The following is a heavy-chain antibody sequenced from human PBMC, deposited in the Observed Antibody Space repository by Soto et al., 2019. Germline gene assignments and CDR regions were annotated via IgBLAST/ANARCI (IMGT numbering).Heavy chain of an antibody. V-gene: IGHV2-5*02. J-gene: IGHJ4*02. CDR1: GFSLSTSGVG. D-gene: IGHD6-13*01. CDR3: AHRGGSSWHFAY. Sequence: QITLKESGPTLVKPTQTLTLTCTFSGFSLSTSGVGVGWVRQPPGKALEWLALIYWDDDKRYSPSLKSRLTITKDPSKNQVVLTMTNMDPVDTATYYCAHRGGSSWHFAYWGQGTLVTVSS. CDR2: IYWDDDK.